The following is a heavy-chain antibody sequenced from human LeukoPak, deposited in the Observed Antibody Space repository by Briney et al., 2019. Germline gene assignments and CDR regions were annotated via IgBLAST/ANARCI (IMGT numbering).Heavy chain of an antibody. CDR1: GYTFTYRY. CDR2: ITPFNGNT. Sequence: ASVKVSCKASGYTFTYRYLHWVRQAPGQALEWMGWITPFNGNTNYAQKFQGRVTMTTDTSTSTAYMELRSLRSDDTAVYYCARAPRGGGSYKYFDYWGQGTLVTVSS. CDR3: ARAPRGGGSYKYFDY. V-gene: IGHV1-45*02. J-gene: IGHJ4*02. D-gene: IGHD1-26*01.